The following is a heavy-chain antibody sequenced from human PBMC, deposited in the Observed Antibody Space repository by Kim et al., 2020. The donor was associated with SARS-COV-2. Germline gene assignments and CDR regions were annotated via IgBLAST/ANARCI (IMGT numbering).Heavy chain of an antibody. CDR3: ARDGPWFGESPGAFDI. CDR2: ISYDGSNK. D-gene: IGHD3-10*01. CDR1: GFTFSSYC. V-gene: IGHV3-30*03. Sequence: GGSLILSCAASGFTFSSYCMHWVRQAPGKGLEWVAVISYDGSNKYYADSVKGRFTISRDNSKNTLYLQMNSLRAEETAVYYCARDGPWFGESPGAFDIWGRGTMVNVSS. J-gene: IGHJ3*02.